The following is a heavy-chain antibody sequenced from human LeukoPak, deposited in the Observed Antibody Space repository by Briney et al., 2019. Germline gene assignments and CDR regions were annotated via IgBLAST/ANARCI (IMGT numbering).Heavy chain of an antibody. CDR2: ISAYNGNT. D-gene: IGHD3-22*01. J-gene: IGHJ4*02. V-gene: IGHV1-18*01. CDR1: GYTFTSYG. CDR3: ARVVVYYYDSSGYYLFDY. Sequence: ASVKVSCKASGYTFTSYGISWVRQAPGQGLEWMGWISAYNGNTNYAQKLQGRVTMTTDTSTSTAYMELRSLRSDDTAVYYCARVVVYYYDSSGYYLFDYWGQGTLVTVSS.